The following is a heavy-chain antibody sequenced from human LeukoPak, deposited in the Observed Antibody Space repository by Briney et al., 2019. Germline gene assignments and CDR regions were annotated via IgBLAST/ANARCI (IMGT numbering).Heavy chain of an antibody. J-gene: IGHJ4*02. CDR3: ARLPDPYYFDY. Sequence: SETLSLTCTVSGGSISSSSYYWGWIRQPPGKGLEWIGNIYYSGSTYYNPSLKSRVTISADTSKNQFSLKLSSVTAADTAVYYCARLPDPYYFDYWGQGTLVTVSS. CDR2: IYYSGST. CDR1: GGSISSSSYY. V-gene: IGHV4-39*01.